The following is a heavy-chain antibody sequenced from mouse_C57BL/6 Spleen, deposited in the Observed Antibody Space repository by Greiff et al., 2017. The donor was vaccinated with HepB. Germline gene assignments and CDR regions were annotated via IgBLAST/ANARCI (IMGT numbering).Heavy chain of an antibody. Sequence: EVQLQQSGPELVKPGASVKIPCKASGYTFTDYNMDWVKQSHGKSLEWIGDINPNNGGTIYNQKFKGKATLTVDKSSSTAYMELRSLTSEDTAVYDGERRFSTTVVAEGYFDVWGKGTTVTVSS. D-gene: IGHD1-1*01. V-gene: IGHV1-18*01. J-gene: IGHJ1*03. CDR1: GYTFTDYN. CDR3: ERRFSTTVVAEGYFDV. CDR2: INPNNGGT.